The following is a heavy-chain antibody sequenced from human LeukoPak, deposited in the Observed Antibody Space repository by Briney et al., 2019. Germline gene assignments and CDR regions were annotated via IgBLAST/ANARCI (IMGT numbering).Heavy chain of an antibody. D-gene: IGHD6-6*01. Sequence: SETLSLTCTVSGGSISSYYWSWIRQPPGKGLEWIGYIYYSGSTNYNPSLKSRVTISVDTSKNQFSLKLSSVTAADTAVYYCARDSTSSSYYYMDVWGKGTTVTVSS. J-gene: IGHJ6*03. CDR3: ARDSTSSSYYYMDV. V-gene: IGHV4-59*01. CDR1: GGSISSYY. CDR2: IYYSGST.